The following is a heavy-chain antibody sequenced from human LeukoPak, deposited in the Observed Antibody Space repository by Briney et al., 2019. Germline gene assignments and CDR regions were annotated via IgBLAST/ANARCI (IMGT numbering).Heavy chain of an antibody. CDR3: AREVSPYDSSGYWRD. CDR1: GFTFSSYG. Sequence: GGSLRLSCAASGFTFSSYGMHWVRQAPGKGLEWVAVISYDGSNKYYADSVKGRFTISRDNSKNTLYLQMNSLRAEDTAVYYCAREVSPYDSSGYWRDWGQGTLVTVSS. J-gene: IGHJ4*02. D-gene: IGHD3-22*01. CDR2: ISYDGSNK. V-gene: IGHV3-30*03.